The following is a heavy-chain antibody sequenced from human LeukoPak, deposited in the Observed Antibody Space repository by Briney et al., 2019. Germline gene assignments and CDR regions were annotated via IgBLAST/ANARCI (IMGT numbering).Heavy chain of an antibody. CDR3: ATLQSSGYDYSDY. CDR2: IYHSGST. CDR1: GGSISSSSYY. V-gene: IGHV4-39*07. Sequence: SETLSLTCTVSGGSISSSSYYWGWIRQPPGKGLEWIGTIYHSGSTYYNPSLKSRVSISVDKFKNQFSLKVTSVTAADTAVYYCATLQSSGYDYSDYWGQGILVTVSS. D-gene: IGHD3-22*01. J-gene: IGHJ4*02.